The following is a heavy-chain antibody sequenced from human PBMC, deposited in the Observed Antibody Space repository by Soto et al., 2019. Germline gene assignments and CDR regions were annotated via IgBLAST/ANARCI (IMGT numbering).Heavy chain of an antibody. V-gene: IGHV1-46*03. CDR3: ARAIAGYSSGWYYNY. D-gene: IGHD6-19*01. CDR1: GYTFTSYY. J-gene: IGHJ4*02. Sequence: ASVKVSCTASGYTFTSYYMHWVRQAPGQGLEWMGIINPSGSSTSYAQKFQGRVTMTRDTSTSTVYMELSSLRSEDTAVYYCARAIAGYSSGWYYNYWGQGTLVTVSS. CDR2: INPSGSST.